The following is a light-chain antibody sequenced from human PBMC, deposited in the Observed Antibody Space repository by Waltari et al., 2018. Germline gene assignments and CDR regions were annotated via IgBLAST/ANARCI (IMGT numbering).Light chain of an antibody. CDR2: GAS. CDR3: QQYNNWPPLT. Sequence: EIVMTQSPATLSVSPGERATLSCRASQSVSSNLAWYQQKPGQAPRLLIDGASTRATGIPARFSGSGSASEFTLTISSLQSEDFAVYYCQQYNNWPPLTFGGGTKVEIK. V-gene: IGKV3-15*01. J-gene: IGKJ4*01. CDR1: QSVSSN.